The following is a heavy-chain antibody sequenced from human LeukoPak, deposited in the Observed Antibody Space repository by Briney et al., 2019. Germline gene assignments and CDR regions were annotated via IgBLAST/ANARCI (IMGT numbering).Heavy chain of an antibody. V-gene: IGHV4-59*08. CDR2: IYYSGST. Sequence: SETLSLTCTVSDGSISTSYWSWIRQPPGKGLEWIGYIYYSGSTNYNPSLKSRVTMSVDASKNQFSLKLSSVTAADTAVYYCARHIPYSGNYLFDYWDQGTLVTVSS. CDR1: DGSISTSY. J-gene: IGHJ4*02. CDR3: ARHIPYSGNYLFDY. D-gene: IGHD1-26*01.